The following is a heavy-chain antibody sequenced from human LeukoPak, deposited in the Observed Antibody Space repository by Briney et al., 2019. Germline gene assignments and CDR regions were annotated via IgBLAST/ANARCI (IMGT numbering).Heavy chain of an antibody. CDR2: IYAGGTA. CDR1: GGSISNYY. Sequence: PSETLSLTCTVSGGSISNYYWSWIRQPAGKGLEWIGRIYAGGTASYNPSLKSRVTMSADMSKNQFSLRLSSVTAADTAMYYCARPGLAYCGADCYSTEGYYFDYWSQGTLVTVSS. J-gene: IGHJ4*02. CDR3: ARPGLAYCGADCYSTEGYYFDY. D-gene: IGHD2-21*01. V-gene: IGHV4-4*07.